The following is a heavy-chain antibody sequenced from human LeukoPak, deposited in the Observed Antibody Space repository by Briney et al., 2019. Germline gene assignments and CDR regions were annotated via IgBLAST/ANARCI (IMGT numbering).Heavy chain of an antibody. V-gene: IGHV3-13*01. CDR2: IGTAGDT. Sequence: AGGSLRLSCAASGFTFSSYDMHWVRQATGKGLEWVSAIGTAGDTYYPGSVKGRSTISRENAKNSLYLQMNSLRAGDTAVYYCARAQNYYDSSGYGFDYWGQGTLVTVSS. CDR1: GFTFSSYD. D-gene: IGHD3-22*01. J-gene: IGHJ4*02. CDR3: ARAQNYYDSSGYGFDY.